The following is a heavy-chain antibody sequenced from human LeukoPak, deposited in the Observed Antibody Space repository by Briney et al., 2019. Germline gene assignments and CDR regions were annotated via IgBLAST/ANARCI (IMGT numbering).Heavy chain of an antibody. CDR2: IIPIFGTA. CDR3: AGPLADPDAFDI. V-gene: IGHV1-69*01. CDR1: GGTFSSYT. J-gene: IGHJ3*02. Sequence: SVKVSCKASGGTFSSYTISWVRQAPGQGLEWMGGIIPIFGTANYAQKFQGRVTITADESTSTAYMELSSLRSEDTAVYYCAGPLADPDAFDIWGQGTMVTVSS.